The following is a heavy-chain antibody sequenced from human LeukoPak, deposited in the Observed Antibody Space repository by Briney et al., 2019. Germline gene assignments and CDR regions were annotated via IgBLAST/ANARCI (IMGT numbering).Heavy chain of an antibody. CDR2: IKRKTDGGTT. CDR3: TTGLST. CDR1: GFTFSKAW. J-gene: IGHJ5*02. D-gene: IGHD3-16*02. V-gene: IGHV3-15*01. Sequence: PGGSLRLFCAASGFTFSKAWMSWVRQAPGKGLEWVGRIKRKTDGGTTEYCTPVKGRFTISRDDSKNTVFLQMSSLKTEDTAVYYCTTGLSTWGQGTLVIVSS.